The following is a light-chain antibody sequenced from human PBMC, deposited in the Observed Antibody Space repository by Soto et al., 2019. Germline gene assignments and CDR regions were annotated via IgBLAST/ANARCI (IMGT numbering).Light chain of an antibody. CDR2: SNN. Sequence: QSVLTQPHSASGTPGQRVTISCSGRSSNIGSNTVNWYQQLPGTAPKLLIYSNNQRPSGVPDRFSGSKSGTSASLAISGLQSEDESDYYCAAWDDSLNGPYVVFGGGTKVTVL. CDR3: AAWDDSLNGPYVV. CDR1: SSNIGSNT. V-gene: IGLV1-44*01. J-gene: IGLJ2*01.